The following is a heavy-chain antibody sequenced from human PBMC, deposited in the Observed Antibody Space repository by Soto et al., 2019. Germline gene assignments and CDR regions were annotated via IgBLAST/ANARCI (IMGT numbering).Heavy chain of an antibody. V-gene: IGHV1-46*01. CDR3: ARDPSRGYSGYDLSNFDY. D-gene: IGHD5-12*01. CDR1: GYTFTSYY. J-gene: IGHJ4*02. CDR2: INPSGGST. Sequence: ASVKVSCKASGYTFTSYYMHWVRQAPGQGLEWMGIINPSGGSTSYAQKFQGRVTMTRDTSTSTVYMELSSLRSEDTAVYYCARDPSRGYSGYDLSNFDYWGQGXLVTVSS.